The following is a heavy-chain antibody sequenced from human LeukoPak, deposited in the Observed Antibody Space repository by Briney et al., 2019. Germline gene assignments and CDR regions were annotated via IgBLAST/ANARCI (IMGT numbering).Heavy chain of an antibody. V-gene: IGHV3-7*01. J-gene: IGHJ1*01. CDR3: VKYARGGEY. CDR1: GFTFSGSW. CDR2: IKQDGSEK. Sequence: GGSLRLSCAAYGFTFSGSWMSWVPQAPGKGLGWVANIKQDGSEKYHVDSVKGGFTISRDNAKNSLYLQMNSLRAEDTAVYYCVKYARGGEYWGQASLVTVSS. D-gene: IGHD3-10*02.